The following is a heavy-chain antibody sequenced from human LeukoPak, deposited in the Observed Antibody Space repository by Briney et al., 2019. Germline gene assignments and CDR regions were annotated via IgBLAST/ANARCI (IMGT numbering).Heavy chain of an antibody. CDR1: GGSFSGYY. CDR3: ARERYSSGWANYFDY. V-gene: IGHV4-34*01. Sequence: SETLSLTCAVYGGSFSGYYWRWIRQPPGKGLEWIGEINHSGSTNYNPSLKSRVTISVDTSKNQFSLKLSSVTAADTAVYYCARERYSSGWANYFDYWGQGTLVTVSS. D-gene: IGHD6-19*01. J-gene: IGHJ4*02. CDR2: INHSGST.